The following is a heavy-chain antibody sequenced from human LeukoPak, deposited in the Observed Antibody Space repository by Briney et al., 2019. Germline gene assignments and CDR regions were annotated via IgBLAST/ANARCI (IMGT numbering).Heavy chain of an antibody. V-gene: IGHV4-39*01. CDR2: IYYSGST. J-gene: IGHJ4*02. CDR3: AHSIYLDFQY. CDR1: GGSISSSSYY. D-gene: IGHD3-9*01. Sequence: PSETLSLTCTVSGGSISSSSYYWGWIRQPPGKGLEWIGSIYYSGSTYYNPSLKSRVTISVDTSKNQFSLKLSSVTAADTAVYYCAHSIYLDFQYWGPGTLVTVSS.